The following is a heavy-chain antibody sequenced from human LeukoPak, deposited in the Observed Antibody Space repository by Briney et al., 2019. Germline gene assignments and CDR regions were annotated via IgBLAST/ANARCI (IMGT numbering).Heavy chain of an antibody. CDR2: IIPIFGTA. D-gene: IGHD3-10*01. CDR3: ARGGSGSYRKYNWFDP. Sequence: GASVTVSCKASGGTFSSYAISWVRQAPGQGLEWMGGIIPIFGTANYAQKFQGRVTITADKSTSTAYMELSSLRSEDTAVYYCARGGSGSYRKYNWFDPWGQGTLVTVSS. V-gene: IGHV1-69*06. J-gene: IGHJ5*02. CDR1: GGTFSSYA.